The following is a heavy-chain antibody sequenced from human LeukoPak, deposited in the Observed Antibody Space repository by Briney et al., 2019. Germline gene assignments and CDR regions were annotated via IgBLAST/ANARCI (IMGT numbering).Heavy chain of an antibody. CDR1: GFTFSSYG. J-gene: IGHJ4*02. V-gene: IGHV3-30*18. CDR3: AKDRVAVAGIGY. D-gene: IGHD6-19*01. CDR2: ISYDGSNK. Sequence: GGSLRLSCAASGFTFSSYGMHWVRQAPGKGLEWVAVISYDGSNKYYADSVKGRFTISRDNSKNTLYLQMNSLRAEDTAVYYCAKDRVAVAGIGYWGQGTLVTVSS.